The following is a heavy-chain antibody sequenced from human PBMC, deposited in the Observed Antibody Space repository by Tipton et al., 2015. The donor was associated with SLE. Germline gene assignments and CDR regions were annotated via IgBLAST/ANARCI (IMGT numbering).Heavy chain of an antibody. J-gene: IGHJ4*02. D-gene: IGHD6-6*01. Sequence: LVQSGAEVKVSCKASGGTFSSYTISWVRQAPGQGLEWMGRIIPILGIANYAQKFQGRVTITADKSTSTAYMELSSLRSEDTAVYYCARGLMYSSSSSGDYWGQGTLVTVSS. V-gene: IGHV1-69*02. CDR3: ARGLMYSSSSSGDY. CDR2: IIPILGIA. CDR1: GGTFSSYT.